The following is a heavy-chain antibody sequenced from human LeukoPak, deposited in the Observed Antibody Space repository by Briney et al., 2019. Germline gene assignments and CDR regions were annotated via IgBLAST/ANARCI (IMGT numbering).Heavy chain of an antibody. CDR1: GYTFTGYY. V-gene: IGHV1-2*06. CDR2: INPNSGGT. CDR3: ARDREVRGYSYGY. D-gene: IGHD5-18*01. J-gene: IGHJ4*02. Sequence: ASVKVSCKASGYTFTGYYMHWVRQAPGQGLEWMGRINPNSGGTNYAQKFQGGVTMTRDTSISTAYMELSRLRPDDTAVYYCARDREVRGYSYGYWGQGTLVTVSS.